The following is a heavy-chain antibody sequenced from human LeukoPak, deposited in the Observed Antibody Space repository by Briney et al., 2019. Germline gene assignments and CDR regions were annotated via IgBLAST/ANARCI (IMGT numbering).Heavy chain of an antibody. J-gene: IGHJ4*02. CDR1: GFTFSSYG. D-gene: IGHD3-10*01. V-gene: IGHV3-30*03. CDR3: ARGKGYYHFDY. CDR2: ISYDGSNK. Sequence: PRGSLRLSCAASGFTFSSYGMHWVRQAPGKGLEWVAVISYDGSNKYYADSVKGRFTISRDNSKNTLYLQMNSLRAEDTAVYYCARGKGYYHFDYWGQGTLVTVSS.